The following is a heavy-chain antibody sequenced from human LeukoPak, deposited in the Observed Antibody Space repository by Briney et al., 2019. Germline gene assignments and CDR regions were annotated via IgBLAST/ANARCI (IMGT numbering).Heavy chain of an antibody. CDR1: GFTFSSYS. D-gene: IGHD3-22*01. J-gene: IGHJ4*02. Sequence: GGSLRLSCVASGFTFSSYSMNWVRQAPGKRLEWVSYISSSSSTIYYADSVKGRFTISRDNSKNTLYLQMTSLRAEDTAVYYCAKDGIRYYYDSSGYYGDYWGQGTLVTVSS. CDR3: AKDGIRYYYDSSGYYGDY. CDR2: ISSSSSTI. V-gene: IGHV3-48*01.